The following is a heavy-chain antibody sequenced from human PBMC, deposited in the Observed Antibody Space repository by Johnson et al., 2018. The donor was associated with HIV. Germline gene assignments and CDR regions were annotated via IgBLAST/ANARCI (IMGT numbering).Heavy chain of an antibody. CDR2: ISPNGDST. V-gene: IGHV3-64*04. D-gene: IGHD5-18*01. CDR3: AKNLGYSYGSPDAFDI. J-gene: IGHJ3*02. Sequence: QVQLVESGGGLIQPGGSLRLSCAASGFTFSSYHMNWVRQAPGKGLEYVAGISPNGDSTSYGNSMKGRFTVSRDNSKNTLYLQMNSLRAEDTAVYYCAKNLGYSYGSPDAFDIWGQGTMVTVSS. CDR1: GFTFSSYH.